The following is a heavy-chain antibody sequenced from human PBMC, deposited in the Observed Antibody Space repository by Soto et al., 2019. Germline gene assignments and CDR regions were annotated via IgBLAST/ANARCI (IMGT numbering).Heavy chain of an antibody. CDR3: ASKYGSGSYYVDY. D-gene: IGHD3-10*01. CDR2: IYHSGDT. V-gene: IGHV4-4*02. J-gene: IGHJ4*02. Sequence: SETLSLTCAVSGVSISSSNWWSWVRQPPGKGLEWIGEIYHSGDTNYNPSLKSRVTISVDKSKNQFSLKLNSVTAADTAVYYCASKYGSGSYYVDYWGQGTLVTSPQ. CDR1: GVSISSSNW.